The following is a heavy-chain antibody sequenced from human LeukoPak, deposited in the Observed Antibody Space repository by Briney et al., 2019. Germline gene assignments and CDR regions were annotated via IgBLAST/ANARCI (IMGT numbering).Heavy chain of an antibody. D-gene: IGHD5-24*01. V-gene: IGHV3-30-3*01. J-gene: IGHJ4*02. Sequence: GRSLRLSCAASGFTFSSYAMHWVRQAPGKGLEWVAVISYDGSNKYYADSVKGRFTISRDNSKNTLHLQMNSLRAGDTAVYYCARDRRWLQSPSGYWGQGTLVTVSS. CDR1: GFTFSSYA. CDR2: ISYDGSNK. CDR3: ARDRRWLQSPSGY.